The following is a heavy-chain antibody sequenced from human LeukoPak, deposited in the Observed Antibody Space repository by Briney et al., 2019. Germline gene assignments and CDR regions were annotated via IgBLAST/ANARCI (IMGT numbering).Heavy chain of an antibody. V-gene: IGHV4-4*07. CDR1: GGSISSYY. CDR2: ISTSGST. Sequence: SETLSLTCTVSGGSISSYYWSWIRQPAGKGLEWIGRISTSGSTNYKSSLKSRVTMSVDTSKDQFSLKLNSVTAADTAVYYCARDQSRNWNYDYFDYWGPGTLVTVSS. J-gene: IGHJ4*02. CDR3: ARDQSRNWNYDYFDY. D-gene: IGHD1-7*01.